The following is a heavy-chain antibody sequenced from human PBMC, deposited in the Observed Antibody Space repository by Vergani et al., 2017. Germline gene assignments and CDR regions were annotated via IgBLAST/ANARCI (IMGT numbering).Heavy chain of an antibody. CDR3: ARELGITRTAVWGSLDS. CDR2: ISGSGSSK. CDR1: GFTFDNYA. V-gene: IGHV3-23*01. J-gene: IGHJ4*02. D-gene: IGHD1-7*01. Sequence: EVHLLESGGGLIQPGGSLRISCAASGFTFDNYAMTWVRQAPGKGLQWVTGISGSGSSKFYEDSLKDRDTIPRDNSKNTLFLEMNSLRTENTATYFCARELGITRTAVWGSLDSWGPGTVVLVSS.